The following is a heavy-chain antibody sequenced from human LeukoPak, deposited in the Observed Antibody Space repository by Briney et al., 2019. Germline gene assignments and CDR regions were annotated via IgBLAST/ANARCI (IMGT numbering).Heavy chain of an antibody. V-gene: IGHV1-46*01. D-gene: IGHD3-3*01. CDR3: ARGGNGYYEYSYYGMDV. CDR1: VYTFSNYY. J-gene: IGHJ6*02. CDR2: INPSGGST. Sequence: GASVNVSCKASVYTFSNYYMHWVRQAPQQGLEGMGIINPSGGSTSYAQKFQGRVTMTRDTSTSRVHMELSSLRSEDTAVYYCARGGNGYYEYSYYGMDVWGQGTTVTVSS.